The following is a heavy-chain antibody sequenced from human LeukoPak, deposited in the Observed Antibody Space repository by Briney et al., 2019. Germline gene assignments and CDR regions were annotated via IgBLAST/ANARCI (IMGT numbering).Heavy chain of an antibody. J-gene: IGHJ4*02. CDR1: GGSISGGSHH. CDR2: LYLSRTT. CDR3: VRHDGRGGATMGSLDS. D-gene: IGHD5-12*01. Sequence: SETLSLTCTVSGGSISGGSHHWGWFRQSPGKGLEWIGSLYLSRTTYYNPSLNSRVTISVDTSKNQFSLQLNSVTAAGTAVYYCVRHDGRGGATMGSLDSWGQGPLVTVSS. V-gene: IGHV4-39*01.